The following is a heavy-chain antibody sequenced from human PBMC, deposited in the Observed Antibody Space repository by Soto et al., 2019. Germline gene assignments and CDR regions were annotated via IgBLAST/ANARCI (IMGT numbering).Heavy chain of an antibody. CDR3: AKDMENGYNPYYYYGMDV. Sequence: SLQLSCAASGFNFNDYCMHWVRQAPGKGLEWVSSISWNSVSIGYADSVKGRFTISRDNAKNSLYLQMNTLRAEDTALYYCAKDMENGYNPYYYYGMDVWGQGTTVTVSS. CDR1: GFNFNDYC. CDR2: ISWNSVSI. J-gene: IGHJ6*02. D-gene: IGHD3-10*01. V-gene: IGHV3-9*01.